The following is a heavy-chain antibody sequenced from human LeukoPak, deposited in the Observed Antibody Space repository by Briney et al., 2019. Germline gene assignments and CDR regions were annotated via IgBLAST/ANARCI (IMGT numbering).Heavy chain of an antibody. CDR2: IKQDGSEK. J-gene: IGHJ4*02. Sequence: PGGSLRLSCAASGFTFSSYWMSWVRQAPGKGLEWVANIKQDGSEKYYVDSVKGRFTISRDNAKNSLYLQMNSLRAEDTAVYYCAKETEYSSGWYGYFDYRGQGTLVTVSS. CDR1: GFTFSSYW. CDR3: AKETEYSSGWYGYFDY. V-gene: IGHV3-7*03. D-gene: IGHD6-19*01.